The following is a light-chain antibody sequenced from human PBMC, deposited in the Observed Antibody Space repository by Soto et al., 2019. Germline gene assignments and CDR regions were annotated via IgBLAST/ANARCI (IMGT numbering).Light chain of an antibody. Sequence: DIQMTQSPSTLSASVGDRVTITCRASQSIGSWLAWYQQKPGKAPEVLIYKASSLESGVPSRFSGSGSGTEFTLTISSLQPDDFATYYCQQYDSFPYTFGQGTKLEIK. CDR1: QSIGSW. J-gene: IGKJ2*01. CDR2: KAS. V-gene: IGKV1-5*03. CDR3: QQYDSFPYT.